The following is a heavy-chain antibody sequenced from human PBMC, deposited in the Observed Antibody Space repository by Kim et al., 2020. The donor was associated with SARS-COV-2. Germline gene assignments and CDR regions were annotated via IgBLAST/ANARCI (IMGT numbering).Heavy chain of an antibody. CDR3: ARGKYDILTGYYSDYYGMDV. J-gene: IGHJ6*02. CDR1: GYTFTSYD. Sequence: ASVKVSCKASGYTFTSYDINWVRQATGQGLEWMGWMNPNSGNTGYAQKFQGRVTMTRNTSISTAYMELSSLRSEDTAVYYCARGKYDILTGYYSDYYGMDVWGQGTTVTVSS. V-gene: IGHV1-8*01. CDR2: MNPNSGNT. D-gene: IGHD3-9*01.